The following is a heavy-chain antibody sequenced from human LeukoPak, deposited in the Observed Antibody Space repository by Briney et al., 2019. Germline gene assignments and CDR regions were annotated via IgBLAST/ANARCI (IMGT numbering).Heavy chain of an antibody. V-gene: IGHV3-21*06. D-gene: IGHD1-14*01. Sequence: GGSLRLSCAASGFTFGSYNMNWVRQAPGKGPEWVSSITSSSSYIYYADSVKGRFTISRDNAKNSLYLQMDSLRVEDTAVYYCARDRGRNSFDYWGQGTLVSVSS. CDR3: ARDRGRNSFDY. CDR2: ITSSSSYI. J-gene: IGHJ4*02. CDR1: GFTFGSYN.